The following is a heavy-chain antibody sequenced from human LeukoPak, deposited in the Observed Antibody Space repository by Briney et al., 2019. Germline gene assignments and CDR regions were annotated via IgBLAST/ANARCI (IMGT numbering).Heavy chain of an antibody. CDR2: IYYSGST. Sequence: SQTLSPTCTVSGGSITSGDYYWSWIRQPPGKGLEWIGYIYYSGSTYYNPSLKSRVTISVDTYKNRFSLKLSSVTAADTAVYYCARGSWSYSNYAGSFDYWGQGTLVTVSS. CDR1: GGSITSGDYY. CDR3: ARGSWSYSNYAGSFDY. D-gene: IGHD4-11*01. J-gene: IGHJ4*02. V-gene: IGHV4-30-4*01.